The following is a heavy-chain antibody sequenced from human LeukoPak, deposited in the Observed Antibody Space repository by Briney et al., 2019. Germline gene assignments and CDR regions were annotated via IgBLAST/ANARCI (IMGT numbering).Heavy chain of an antibody. CDR1: GFTFSSYA. D-gene: IGHD3-3*01. CDR3: ARARFLEWLLDY. V-gene: IGHV3-30*04. J-gene: IGHJ4*02. Sequence: GGSLRLSCAASGFTFSSYAMHWVRQAPGKGLEWVAVISYDGSNKYYADSLKGRSTISRDNSKNTLYLQMNSLRAEDTAVYYCARARFLEWLLDYWGQGTLVTVSS. CDR2: ISYDGSNK.